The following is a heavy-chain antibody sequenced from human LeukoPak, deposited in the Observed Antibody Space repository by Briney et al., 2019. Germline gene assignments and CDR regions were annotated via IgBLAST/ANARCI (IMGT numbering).Heavy chain of an antibody. CDR3: ARHVGYGNNWFDP. D-gene: IGHD5-18*01. J-gene: IGHJ5*02. CDR2: IYYSGST. Sequence: SETLSLTCTVSGGSISSFYWSWIRQLPGKGLEWIGYIYYSGSTNYNPSLKSRVTISVDTSKNQFSLKLRSVTAADTAVYYCARHVGYGNNWFDPWGQRTLVTVSS. CDR1: GGSISSFY. V-gene: IGHV4-59*08.